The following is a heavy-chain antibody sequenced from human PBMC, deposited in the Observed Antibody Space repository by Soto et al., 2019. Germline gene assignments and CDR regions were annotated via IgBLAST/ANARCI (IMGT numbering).Heavy chain of an antibody. CDR1: GFTVSTYG. Sequence: QVQLVESGGGVDQPGRSLRLSCAVSGFTVSTYGMDWVRQAPGTGLEWVAVISRDGGTKYYADSVKGRFTISRDNSRNTLFLETNSLRGDDMAVYYCTGEVASGYWGQGTLVTVSS. CDR3: TGEVASGY. CDR2: ISRDGGTK. V-gene: IGHV3-30*03. J-gene: IGHJ4*02. D-gene: IGHD2-8*02.